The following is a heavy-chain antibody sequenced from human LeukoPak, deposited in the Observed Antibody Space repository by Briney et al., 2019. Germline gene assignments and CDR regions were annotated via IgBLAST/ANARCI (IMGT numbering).Heavy chain of an antibody. CDR3: ARGKGIAAPPHVSYDY. D-gene: IGHD6-13*01. CDR2: IYHSGST. Sequence: GSLRLSCAASGFTVSSNYMSWVRQAPGKGLEWIGEIYHSGSTYYNPSLKSRVTISVDRSKNQFSLKLSSVTAADTAVYYCARGKGIAAPPHVSYDYWGQGTLVTVSS. V-gene: IGHV4-4*02. CDR1: GFTVSSNY. J-gene: IGHJ4*02.